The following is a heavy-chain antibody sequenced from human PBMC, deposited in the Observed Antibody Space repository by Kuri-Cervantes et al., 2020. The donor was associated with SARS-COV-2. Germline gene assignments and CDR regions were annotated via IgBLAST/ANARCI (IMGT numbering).Heavy chain of an antibody. Sequence: GESLKISCAASGFIFSDAGMHWVRQAPGKGLEWVAFIQDDGSNKYYADSVKGRFTISRDNSKYALYLQMNSLSAADTAVYYCAKAADFWSGFNWFDPWGQGTLVTVSS. D-gene: IGHD3-3*01. CDR3: AKAADFWSGFNWFDP. CDR1: GFIFSDAG. CDR2: IQDDGSNK. J-gene: IGHJ5*02. V-gene: IGHV3-30*02.